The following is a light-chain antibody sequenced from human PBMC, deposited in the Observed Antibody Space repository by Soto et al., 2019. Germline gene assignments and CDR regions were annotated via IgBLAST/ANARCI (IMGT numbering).Light chain of an antibody. CDR1: SSDVGAYNY. V-gene: IGLV2-8*01. CDR3: TSYAGTYSFFYV. CDR2: EVS. J-gene: IGLJ1*01. Sequence: QSALTQPPSASGSPGQSVTFSCTGTSSDVGAYNYVSWYQQLPDKAPKLIIYEVSKRPSGVPDRFSGSKSGNTASLTVSGLQAEDEADYYCTSYAGTYSFFYVFVTGTKVTVL.